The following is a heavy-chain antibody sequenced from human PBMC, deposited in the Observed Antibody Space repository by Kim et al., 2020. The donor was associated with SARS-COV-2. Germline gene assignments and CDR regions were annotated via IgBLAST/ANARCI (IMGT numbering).Heavy chain of an antibody. V-gene: IGHV3-48*02. J-gene: IGHJ4*02. Sequence: GGSLRLSCTASGFSFSGYSMAWVRRAPGKGLEWLSYIVYGTGATYYADSVRGRSTVSRDNGRNSVSLRLNSLRDEDTAVYYCARAGGHDRSDWFDYWGQGTLVTVSS. CDR2: IVYGTGAT. CDR1: GFSFSGYS. D-gene: IGHD6-19*01. CDR3: ARAGGHDRSDWFDY.